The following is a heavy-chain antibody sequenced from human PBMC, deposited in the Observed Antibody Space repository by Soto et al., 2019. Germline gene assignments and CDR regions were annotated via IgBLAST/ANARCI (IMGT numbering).Heavy chain of an antibody. J-gene: IGHJ6*02. CDR1: GYSFTSYW. D-gene: IGHD2-2*01. Sequence: GESLKISCNGSGYSFTSYWISWVRQMPGKGLEWMGRIDPSDSYTNYSPSFQGHVTISADKSISTAYLQWSSLKASDTAMYYCATELANIVVVPAAKDYYGMDVWGQGTTVTVSS. CDR2: IDPSDSYT. V-gene: IGHV5-10-1*01. CDR3: ATELANIVVVPAAKDYYGMDV.